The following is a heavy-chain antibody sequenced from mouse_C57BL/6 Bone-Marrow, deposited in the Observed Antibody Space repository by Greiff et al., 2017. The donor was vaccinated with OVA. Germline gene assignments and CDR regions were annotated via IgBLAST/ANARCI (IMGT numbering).Heavy chain of an antibody. V-gene: IGHV3-8*01. Sequence: EVMLVESGPGLAKPSQTLSLTCSVTGYSITSDYWNWFRKFPGNKLEYMGYISYSGSTYYNPSLKSRISITRDTSKNQYYLQLNSVTTEDTATYYCARYPQNYHEYFDVWGTGTTVTVSS. CDR3: ARYPQNYHEYFDV. J-gene: IGHJ1*03. CDR1: GYSITSDY. CDR2: ISYSGST. D-gene: IGHD2-1*01.